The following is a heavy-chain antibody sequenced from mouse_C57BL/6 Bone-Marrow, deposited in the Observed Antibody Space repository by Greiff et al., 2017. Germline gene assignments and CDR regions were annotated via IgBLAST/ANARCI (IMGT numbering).Heavy chain of an antibody. V-gene: IGHV2-6*01. Sequence: VQLQQSGPGLVAPSQSLSITCTVSGFSLTSYGVDWVRQSPGKGLEWLGVIWGVGSTNYNSALKSRLSISKDTSKSQVFLKMNSLQTDDTAMYYCASEPQLGGAFAYWGQGTLVTVSA. D-gene: IGHD4-1*02. CDR3: ASEPQLGGAFAY. J-gene: IGHJ3*01. CDR2: IWGVGST. CDR1: GFSLTSYG.